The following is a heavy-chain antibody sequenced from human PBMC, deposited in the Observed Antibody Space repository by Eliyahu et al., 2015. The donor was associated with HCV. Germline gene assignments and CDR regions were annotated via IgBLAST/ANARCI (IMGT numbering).Heavy chain of an antibody. CDR3: ARAVGHDPAAAGNWFDP. V-gene: IGHV4-59*01. Sequence: QVQLQESGPGLVKPSETLSLTCTVSGGSISSYYWSWIRQPPGKGLEWIGYIYYSGSTNYNPSLKSRVTISVDTSKNQFSLKLSSVTAADTAVYYCARAVGHDPAAAGNWFDPWGQGTLVTVSS. D-gene: IGHD6-13*01. CDR2: IYYSGST. J-gene: IGHJ5*02. CDR1: GGSISSYY.